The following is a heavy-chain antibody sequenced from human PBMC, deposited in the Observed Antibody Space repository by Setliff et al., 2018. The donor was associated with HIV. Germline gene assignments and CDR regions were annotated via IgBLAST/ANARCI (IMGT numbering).Heavy chain of an antibody. D-gene: IGHD6-13*01. J-gene: IGHJ6*03. Sequence: SETLSLTCTVYGASISNSNSYWGWIRQPPGKRLEWLGSIYSSGSPSSNPSRGSRLPISVDTSKNHVSLRLSSVTAADTGVYYCARHRDPPGTSWIYYYYYMDLWGEGTTVTVSS. V-gene: IGHV4-39*01. CDR2: IYSSGSP. CDR3: ARHRDPPGTSWIYYYYYMDL. CDR1: GASISNSNSY.